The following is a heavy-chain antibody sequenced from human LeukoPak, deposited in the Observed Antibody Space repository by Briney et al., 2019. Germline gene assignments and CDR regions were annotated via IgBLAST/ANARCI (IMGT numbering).Heavy chain of an antibody. CDR3: TRLKRSAPNWFDF. J-gene: IGHJ5*01. Sequence: GGSLRLSCTVSGFTVSSNSMSWVRQAPGKGLVWVSRINSDGSSRNYADFVEGRFTISRDNAKNTLFLQIDSLRVEDTAVYYCTRLKRSAPNWFDFWGQGTLVTVSP. CDR2: INSDGSSR. V-gene: IGHV3-74*01. CDR1: GFTVSSNS.